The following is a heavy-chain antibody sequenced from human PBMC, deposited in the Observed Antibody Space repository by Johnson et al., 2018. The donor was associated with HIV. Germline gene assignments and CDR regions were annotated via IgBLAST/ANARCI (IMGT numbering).Heavy chain of an antibody. CDR2: IGTAGDT. V-gene: IGHV3-13*01. CDR3: ARDRHYSGSDWDAFDI. CDR1: GFTFSSYD. Sequence: EVQLVESGGGLVQPGGSLRLSCAASGFTFSSYDMHWVRQPPGKGLEWVSGIGTAGDTYYPGSVQGRFTISRENARNSFYLQMNSLRAGDTAVYYCARDRHYSGSDWDAFDIWGQGTMVTVSS. J-gene: IGHJ3*02. D-gene: IGHD1-26*01.